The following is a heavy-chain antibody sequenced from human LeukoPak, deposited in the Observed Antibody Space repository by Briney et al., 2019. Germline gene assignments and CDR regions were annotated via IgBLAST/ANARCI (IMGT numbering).Heavy chain of an antibody. V-gene: IGHV4-61*01. CDR3: ARVPRNLLVGANIFFDY. CDR1: GGSVRSGSYY. CDR2: ISDTGST. D-gene: IGHD1-26*01. Sequence: PSETLSLTCILSGGSVRSGSYYWSWIRQSPGKGLDWLGYISDTGSTKYNPSLQSRATISIDTSKTQFSLKLNSVTAADTAIYYCARVPRNLLVGANIFFDYWGQGTLVTVSS. J-gene: IGHJ4*02.